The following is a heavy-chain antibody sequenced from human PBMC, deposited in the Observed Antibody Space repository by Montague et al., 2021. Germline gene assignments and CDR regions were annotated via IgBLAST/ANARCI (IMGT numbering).Heavy chain of an antibody. CDR3: VKSAVVVTFYSWIDT. Sequence: SLRLSCAVSGYDFRRYDMYWVRQAPGKGLESVSGISSTGGATYYADSVKGRFTISRDNSKDTLSLQMNSLRVEDTAIYYCVKSAVVVTFYSWIDTWGQGTRVTVSS. CDR1: GYDFRRYD. D-gene: IGHD3-22*01. V-gene: IGHV3-23*01. J-gene: IGHJ5*02. CDR2: ISSTGGAT.